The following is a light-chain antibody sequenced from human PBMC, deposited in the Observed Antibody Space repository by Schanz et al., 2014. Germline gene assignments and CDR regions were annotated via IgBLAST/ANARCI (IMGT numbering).Light chain of an antibody. V-gene: IGKV3-20*01. CDR1: QSVSSY. Sequence: EIVLTQSPATLSLSPGERATLSCRASQSVSSYLAWYQQKPGQAPRLLIYGADSRATGIPERFSGSGSEXXFSLTIPRLEPEDFXXYFCHQCGISPWTFGHLPKVEL. J-gene: IGKJ1*01. CDR3: HQCGISPWT. CDR2: GAD.